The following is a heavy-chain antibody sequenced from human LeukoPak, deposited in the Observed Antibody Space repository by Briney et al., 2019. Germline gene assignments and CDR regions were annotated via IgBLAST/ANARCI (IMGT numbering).Heavy chain of an antibody. CDR2: TNPNRGPT. V-gene: IGHV1-2*02. Sequence: ASVKDSCKASGYTLTGYYMHWVRQAPGQGLEWMGSTNPNRGPTNYAQQFQGRVTMTRDTSISTAYMELSRLRSDDTAVYYCARPWFGELLVVDYWGQGTLVTVSS. CDR3: ARPWFGELLVVDY. CDR1: GYTLTGYY. J-gene: IGHJ4*02. D-gene: IGHD3-10*01.